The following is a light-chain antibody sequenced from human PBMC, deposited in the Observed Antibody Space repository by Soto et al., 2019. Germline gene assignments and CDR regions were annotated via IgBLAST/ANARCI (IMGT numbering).Light chain of an antibody. CDR1: SGHSNYA. V-gene: IGLV4-69*01. Sequence: QLVLTQSPSASASLGASVKLTCTLSSGHSNYAIAWHQQQPEKGPRYLMKVNSGGSHIKGDGIPDRFSGSSSGAERYLFISSPPFGDGGGYYCPTWGTGRAIVVFGGGPPLT. CDR3: PTWGTGRAIVV. CDR2: VNSGGSH. J-gene: IGLJ7*01.